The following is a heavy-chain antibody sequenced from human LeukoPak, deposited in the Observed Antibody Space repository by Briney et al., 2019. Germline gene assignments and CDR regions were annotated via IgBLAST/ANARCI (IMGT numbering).Heavy chain of an antibody. V-gene: IGHV3-23*01. Sequence: PGGSLRLSCAASGFTFSSYAMSWVRQAPGKGLEWVSAISGGGGSTYYADSVKGRFTISRDNSKKTLYLQMNSLRAEDTAVYYCAKQAFKFDDSSGWNYYHGMDVWGQGTTVTVSS. CDR2: ISGGGGST. J-gene: IGHJ6*02. D-gene: IGHD3-22*01. CDR3: AKQAFKFDDSSGWNYYHGMDV. CDR1: GFTFSSYA.